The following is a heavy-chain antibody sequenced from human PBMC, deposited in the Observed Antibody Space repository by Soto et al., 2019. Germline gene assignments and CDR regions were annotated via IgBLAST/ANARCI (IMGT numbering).Heavy chain of an antibody. D-gene: IGHD3-3*01. V-gene: IGHV1-69*05. CDR3: ARDQDDFWSGYFPPWAFDI. CDR1: GGTFSSYA. CDR2: IIPIFGTA. Sequence: SVKVSCKASGGTFSSYAISWVRQAPGQGLEWMGGIIPIFGTANYAQKFQGRVTMTTDTSTSTAYMELRSLRSDDTAVYYCARDQDDFWSGYFPPWAFDIWGQGTMVTVSS. J-gene: IGHJ3*02.